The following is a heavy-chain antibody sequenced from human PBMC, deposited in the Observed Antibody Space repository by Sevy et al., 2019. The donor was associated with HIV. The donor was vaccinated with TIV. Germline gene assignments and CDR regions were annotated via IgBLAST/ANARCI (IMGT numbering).Heavy chain of an antibody. Sequence: GGSLRLSCAVSGIIFTTTGMHWVRQAPGKELEWVAVISYDGRNKFYGDSVKGRFTISRDNSKNILYLQMNSLRVEDTAVYYCAKDFTGYNGMDVWGQGTMVTVSS. CDR3: AKDFTGYNGMDV. D-gene: IGHD1-1*01. J-gene: IGHJ6*02. CDR1: GIIFTTTG. CDR2: ISYDGRNK. V-gene: IGHV3-30*18.